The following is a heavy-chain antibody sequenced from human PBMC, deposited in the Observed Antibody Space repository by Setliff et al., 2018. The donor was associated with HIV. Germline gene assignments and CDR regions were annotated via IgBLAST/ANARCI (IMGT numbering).Heavy chain of an antibody. Sequence: GGSLRLSCAAAGFSFNKYAMNWVRQGTGKGLEWVSRIGTAGDTCYPGSVKGRFTISRDNAKNSLYLQMNSLRAEDTAVYYCARSRAAGFDYWGQGTLVTVSS. J-gene: IGHJ4*02. D-gene: IGHD6-13*01. CDR3: ARSRAAGFDY. V-gene: IGHV3-13*01. CDR1: GFSFNKYA. CDR2: IGTAGDT.